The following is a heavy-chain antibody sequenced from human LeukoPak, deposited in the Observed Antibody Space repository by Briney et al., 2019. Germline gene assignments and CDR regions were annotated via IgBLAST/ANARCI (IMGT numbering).Heavy chain of an antibody. Sequence: QPGGSLRLSCALSGFTFSSYWMTWVRQAPGKGLEWVANIKQDGSEKNYVDSVKGRFTISRDNAKSSLFLQMNDLRAEDTAVYYCAKGGRVNGEVLWGQGTLVTVSS. CDR1: GFTFSSYW. CDR3: AKGGRVNGEVL. D-gene: IGHD2-8*01. J-gene: IGHJ4*02. CDR2: IKQDGSEK. V-gene: IGHV3-7*01.